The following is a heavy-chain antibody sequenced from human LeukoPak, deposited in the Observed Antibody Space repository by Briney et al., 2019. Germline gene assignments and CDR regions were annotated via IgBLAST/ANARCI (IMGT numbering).Heavy chain of an antibody. D-gene: IGHD4-17*01. Sequence: HLGGSLRLSCTASGFTFGDYAMSWFRQAPGKGLEWVDFIRSKAYGGTTEYAASVKGRFTISRDDSKSIAYLQMNSLKTEDTAVYYCTRDDYGDYGEYFQHWGQGTLVTVSS. CDR3: TRDDYGDYGEYFQH. J-gene: IGHJ1*01. V-gene: IGHV3-49*03. CDR1: GFTFGDYA. CDR2: IRSKAYGGTT.